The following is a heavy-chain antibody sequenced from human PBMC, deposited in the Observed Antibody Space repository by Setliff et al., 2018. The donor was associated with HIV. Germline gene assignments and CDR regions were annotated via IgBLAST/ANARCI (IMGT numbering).Heavy chain of an antibody. D-gene: IGHD6-19*01. Sequence: SVKVSCKASGGAFSGYALSWVRQAPGQGLEWMGGLIPILGIAQYAQKFQGRVTMTRNTSISTAYMELSSLRSEDTAVYYCARGAWYTSGWYSSRYMDVWGKGTTVTVSS. J-gene: IGHJ6*03. V-gene: IGHV1-69*10. CDR3: ARGAWYTSGWYSSRYMDV. CDR2: LIPILGIA. CDR1: GGAFSGYA.